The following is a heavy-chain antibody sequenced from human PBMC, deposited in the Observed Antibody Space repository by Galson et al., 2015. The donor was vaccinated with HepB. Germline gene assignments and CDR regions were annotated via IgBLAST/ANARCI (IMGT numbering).Heavy chain of an antibody. V-gene: IGHV1-18*01. CDR3: ARGALVVAVGATQNNWFGP. Sequence: SVKVSCKASGYTFSTYSITWVRQAPGQGLEWMGWISPYNRHTNYTQKFQARVTLTTDTSTSTAFLELRSLRSDDTAVYYCARGALVVAVGATQNNWFGPWGQGTPVTVSS. CDR1: GYTFSTYS. J-gene: IGHJ5*02. CDR2: ISPYNRHT. D-gene: IGHD2-15*01.